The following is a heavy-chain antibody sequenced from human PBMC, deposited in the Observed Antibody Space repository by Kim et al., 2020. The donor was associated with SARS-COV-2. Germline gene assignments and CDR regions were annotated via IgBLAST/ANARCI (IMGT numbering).Heavy chain of an antibody. V-gene: IGHV3-48*03. CDR2: ISSSCSTI. J-gene: IGHJ4*02. CDR3: ARKGSKDWLLEPFDY. D-gene: IGHD3-9*01. CDR1: GFTFSSYE. Sequence: GGSLRLSCAASGFTFSSYEMNWVRQAPGKGLEWVSYISSSCSTIYYADSVKGRFTISRDNAKNSLYLQMNSLRAEDTAVYYCARKGSKDWLLEPFDYWGQGTLVTVSS.